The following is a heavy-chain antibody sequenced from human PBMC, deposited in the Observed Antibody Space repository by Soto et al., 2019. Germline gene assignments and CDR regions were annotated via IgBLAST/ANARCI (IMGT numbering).Heavy chain of an antibody. CDR1: GFSVSSNY. Sequence: GGSLRLSCAISGFSVSSNYLSWVRQAPGKGLEWVSVHYSGGSTYYADSVQGRFTISRDKSNNTLYLQMRRVRAEDTAVYFCARHRHPRGTVGATSPLDPWGQGTQVTSPQ. V-gene: IGHV3-53*01. D-gene: IGHD1-26*01. CDR2: HYSGGST. CDR3: ARHRHPRGTVGATSPLDP. J-gene: IGHJ5*02.